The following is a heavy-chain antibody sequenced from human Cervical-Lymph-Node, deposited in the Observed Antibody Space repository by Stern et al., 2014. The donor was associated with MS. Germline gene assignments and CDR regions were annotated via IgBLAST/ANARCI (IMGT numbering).Heavy chain of an antibody. CDR1: GDTFISHG. V-gene: IGHV1-18*04. CDR3: AREGFCSSTSCYSTLYYYYGMDV. D-gene: IGHD2-2*01. CDR2: ISAYKGNT. J-gene: IGHJ6*02. Sequence: VQLVESGAEVKKPGASVKVSCKASGDTFISHGISWVRQAPGQGLGWVGWISAYKGNTNYPQKFQGRVTMTTDTSTSTAYMELRSLRSDDTAVYYCAREGFCSSTSCYSTLYYYYGMDVWGQGTTVTVSS.